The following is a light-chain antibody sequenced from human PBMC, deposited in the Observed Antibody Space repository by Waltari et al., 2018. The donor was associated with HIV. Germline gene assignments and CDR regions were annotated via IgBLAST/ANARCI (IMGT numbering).Light chain of an antibody. CDR3: QQYGSSPWT. CDR1: QSVSSNY. Sequence: EIVLTQSPGTLSLSPGERATLSCRASQSVSSNYLAWYQQKPGQAPRLLIYGASSRATGIPDRCRGSGSGTDFTLTISRLEPEDFAVYYCQQYGSSPWTFGQGAKLEIK. CDR2: GAS. J-gene: IGKJ1*01. V-gene: IGKV3-20*01.